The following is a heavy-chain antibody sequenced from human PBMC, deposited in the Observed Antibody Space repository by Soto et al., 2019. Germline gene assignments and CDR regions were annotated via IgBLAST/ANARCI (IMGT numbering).Heavy chain of an antibody. J-gene: IGHJ5*02. CDR1: GFTFSSSG. CDR3: SKSPTAVARSFSS. V-gene: IGHV3-30*18. Sequence: QVQLVESGGGVVQPGRSLRLSCVASGFTFSSSGMHWVRQAPGKGLEWVAVTSYDGSNGYYADSVRGRFTISRDNSKNTLYLQKNSLGVEATAVYYCSKSPTAVARSFSSWGLGTLVTVSS. CDR2: TSYDGSNG. D-gene: IGHD6-19*01.